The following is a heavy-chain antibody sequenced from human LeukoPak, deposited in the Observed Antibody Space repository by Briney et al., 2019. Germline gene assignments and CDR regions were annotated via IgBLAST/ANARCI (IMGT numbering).Heavy chain of an antibody. Sequence: SETLSLTCTVSGGSISSYYWSWIRQPPGKGLEWIGYIYYSGSTNYNPSLKSRVTISVDTSKDQFSLKLSSVTAADTAVYYCARVGSMITFGGVIVAPLYYFDYWGQGTLVTVSS. CDR1: GGSISSYY. D-gene: IGHD3-16*02. CDR3: ARVGSMITFGGVIVAPLYYFDY. J-gene: IGHJ4*02. CDR2: IYYSGST. V-gene: IGHV4-59*01.